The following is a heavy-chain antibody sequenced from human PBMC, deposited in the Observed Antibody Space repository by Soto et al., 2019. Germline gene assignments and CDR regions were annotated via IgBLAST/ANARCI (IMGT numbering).Heavy chain of an antibody. CDR3: ASDMITFGGVIETDDY. V-gene: IGHV4-34*01. Sequence: PSETLSLTCAVYGGSFSGYYWSWIRQPPGKGLEWIGEINHSGSTNYNPSLKGRVTISVDTSKNQFSLKLSSVTAADTAVYYCASDMITFGGVIETDDYWGQGTLVTVSS. D-gene: IGHD3-16*02. CDR2: INHSGST. CDR1: GGSFSGYY. J-gene: IGHJ4*02.